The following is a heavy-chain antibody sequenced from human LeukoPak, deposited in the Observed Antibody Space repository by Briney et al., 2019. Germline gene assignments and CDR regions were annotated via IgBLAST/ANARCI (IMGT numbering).Heavy chain of an antibody. D-gene: IGHD6-13*01. CDR1: GGSISSFY. CDR3: ARSTTFGSTWYTDY. J-gene: IGHJ4*02. CDR2: ISYSGTT. Sequence: PSETLSLTCTVSGGSISSFYWSWIRQPPGKGLEWIGYISYSGTTNYNPSLKSRLTISVDTSKNQFSLNLSSVTAADTAVYYCARSTTFGSTWYTDYWGQGTLVTVSS. V-gene: IGHV4-59*08.